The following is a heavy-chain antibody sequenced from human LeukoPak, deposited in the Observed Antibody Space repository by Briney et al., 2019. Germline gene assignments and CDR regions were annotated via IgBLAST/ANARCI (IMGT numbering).Heavy chain of an antibody. D-gene: IGHD3-3*01. CDR2: IIPILGIA. J-gene: IGHJ6*02. V-gene: IGHV1-69*04. Sequence: GASVKVSCKASGGTFSSYAISWVRQAPGQGLEWMGRIIPILGIANYAQKLQGRVTMTTDTSTSTAYMELRSLRSDDTAVYYCARSRGSYYDFWSGYPPYYYYYYGMDVWGQGTTVTVSS. CDR3: ARSRGSYYDFWSGYPPYYYYYYGMDV. CDR1: GGTFSSYA.